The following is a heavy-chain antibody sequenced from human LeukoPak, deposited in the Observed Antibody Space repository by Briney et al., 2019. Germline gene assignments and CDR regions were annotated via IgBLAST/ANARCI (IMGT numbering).Heavy chain of an antibody. Sequence: GGSLRLSCAASGFTFSNAWMTWVRQAPGKGLEWVSAISGSGGSTYYADSVKGRFTISRDNSKNTLYLQMNSLRAEDTAVYYCAKDRGVTMVRGANWFDPWGQGTLVTVSS. CDR1: GFTFSNAW. CDR2: ISGSGGST. D-gene: IGHD3-10*01. CDR3: AKDRGVTMVRGANWFDP. J-gene: IGHJ5*02. V-gene: IGHV3-23*01.